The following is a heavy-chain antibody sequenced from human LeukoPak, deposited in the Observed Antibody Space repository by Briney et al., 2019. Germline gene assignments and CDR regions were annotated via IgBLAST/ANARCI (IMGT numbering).Heavy chain of an antibody. J-gene: IGHJ4*02. CDR1: GFMFRSYA. CDR3: VKVSSTVGATYFDY. Sequence: GGSLRLSCAASGFMFRSYAMSWARQAPGEGLEYISGVTSDGGTTYHADSVKGRFTISRDNSKNTLYLQMSSLRVEDTAVYYCVKVSSTVGATYFDYWGQGTLVTVSS. V-gene: IGHV3-64D*06. CDR2: VTSDGGTT. D-gene: IGHD1-26*01.